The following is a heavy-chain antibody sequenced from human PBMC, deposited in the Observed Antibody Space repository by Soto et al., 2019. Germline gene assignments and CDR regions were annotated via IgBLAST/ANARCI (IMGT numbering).Heavy chain of an antibody. D-gene: IGHD1-1*01. V-gene: IGHV4-30-2*03. J-gene: IGHJ4*02. CDR1: GGSISSGGYS. Sequence: PSETLSLTCAVSGGSISSGGYSWSWIRQPPGKGLERIGSVYYSGSTKCNSSLKSRVTISVDTPKNQFSLKLSSVTAADTAVYNCARLNTENYKVDNWGQGTRVTVPS. CDR2: VYYSGST. CDR3: ARLNTENYKVDN.